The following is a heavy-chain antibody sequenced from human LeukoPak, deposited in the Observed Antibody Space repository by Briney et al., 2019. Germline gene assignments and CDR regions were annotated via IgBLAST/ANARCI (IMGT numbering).Heavy chain of an antibody. CDR1: GDSIRGLNW. V-gene: IGHV4-28*05. D-gene: IGHD6-19*01. J-gene: IGHJ4*02. CDR3: VRRGRSSWSAFDS. Sequence: SDTLSLTCAVSGDSIRGLNWWGWIRQSPGKGLEWIGYISHSGTIYRNPSLKSRVGLSVDVSMSQVSLNLTSETATDTAVYYCVRRGRSSWSAFDSWGQGSLVSVSS. CDR2: ISHSGTI.